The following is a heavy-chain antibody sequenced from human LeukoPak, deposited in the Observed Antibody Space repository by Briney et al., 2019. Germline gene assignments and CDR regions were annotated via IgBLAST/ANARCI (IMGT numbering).Heavy chain of an antibody. D-gene: IGHD4-17*01. J-gene: IGHJ4*02. CDR3: ATIYGDYLAFGY. CDR1: GYTFTSYD. Sequence: ASVKVSCKASGYTFTSYDINWVRQAPGKGLEWMGGFDPEDGETIYAQKFQGRVTMTEDTSTDTAYMELSSLRSEDTAVYYCATIYGDYLAFGYWGQGTLVTVSS. V-gene: IGHV1-24*01. CDR2: FDPEDGET.